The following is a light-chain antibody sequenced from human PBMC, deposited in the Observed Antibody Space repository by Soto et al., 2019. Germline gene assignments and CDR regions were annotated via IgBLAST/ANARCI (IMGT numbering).Light chain of an antibody. CDR2: WAS. V-gene: IGKV4-1*01. J-gene: IGKJ4*02. CDR1: QSVLYSSNNKNY. CDR3: QQYYNSPRL. Sequence: DIVMTQSPDSLAVSLGERVTINCKSSQSVLYSSNNKNYLAWYQQKPGQPPKLLIYWASTRESGVSDRFSGSGSGTDFPLTISSLQAEDVAVFYWQQYYNSPRLFGGGPKVEIK.